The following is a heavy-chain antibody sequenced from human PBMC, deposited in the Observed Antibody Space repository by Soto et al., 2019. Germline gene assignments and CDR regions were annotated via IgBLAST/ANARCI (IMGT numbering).Heavy chain of an antibody. D-gene: IGHD1-1*01. Sequence: EVQLLESGGGLVQPWGSLRLSCAASGFTFSSYAMSWVRQAPGKGLEWVSAISGSGGSTYYADSVKGRFTISRDNSKNTLYLQMNSLRDEDTGVYYCAKDRGEMERLEAFDIWGQGTMVTVSS. CDR2: ISGSGGST. J-gene: IGHJ3*02. V-gene: IGHV3-23*01. CDR3: AKDRGEMERLEAFDI. CDR1: GFTFSSYA.